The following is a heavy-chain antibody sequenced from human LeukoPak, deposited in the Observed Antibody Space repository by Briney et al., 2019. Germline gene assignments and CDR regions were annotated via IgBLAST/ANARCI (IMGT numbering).Heavy chain of an antibody. V-gene: IGHV3-74*01. CDR1: GFTFSNYW. D-gene: IGHD3-16*01. Sequence: GGSLRLSCAASGFTFSNYWMHWVRQAPGKGLVWVSRINSDGSTTSYADSVKGRFTISRDNSKNTLYLQMNTLRPEDTALYYCAKSSKAVMYYFDYWGQGTLVTVSS. CDR2: INSDGSTT. CDR3: AKSSKAVMYYFDY. J-gene: IGHJ4*02.